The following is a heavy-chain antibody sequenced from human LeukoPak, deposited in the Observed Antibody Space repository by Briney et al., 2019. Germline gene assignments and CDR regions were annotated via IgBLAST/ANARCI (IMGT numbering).Heavy chain of an antibody. CDR1: GYTFTSNY. Sequence: ASVKVSCKAFGYTFTSNYMHWVRQAPGQGPEWMGVISPSGGSTTYAQKFQGRVTLTRDMSTSTDYLELSSLRSEDTAVYYCARGNSVRDGAWWFNPWGQGTLVTVSS. V-gene: IGHV1-46*01. D-gene: IGHD5-24*01. CDR2: ISPSGGST. CDR3: ARGNSVRDGAWWFNP. J-gene: IGHJ5*02.